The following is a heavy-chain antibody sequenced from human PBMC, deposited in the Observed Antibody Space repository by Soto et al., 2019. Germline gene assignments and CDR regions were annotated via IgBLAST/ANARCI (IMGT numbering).Heavy chain of an antibody. V-gene: IGHV1-24*01. D-gene: IGHD4-17*01. CDR2: FDPDEAET. CDR3: TTYRGDYNFDQ. CDR1: GYTLNEVA. Sequence: ASVKVSCKVSGYTLNEVAMHWVRQAPGKGLEWLGGFDPDEAETIYAQHFQGRVTMTEVTSTDTVYMELSSLRSEDTALYFCTTYRGDYNFDQWGQGTLVTVSS. J-gene: IGHJ5*02.